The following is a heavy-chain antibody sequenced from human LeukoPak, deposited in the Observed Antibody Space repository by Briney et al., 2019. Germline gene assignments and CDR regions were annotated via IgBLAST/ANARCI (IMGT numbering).Heavy chain of an antibody. V-gene: IGHV3-30*04. CDR2: ISYDGSNK. CDR3: ARVRDTAMVMDAFDI. J-gene: IGHJ3*02. Sequence: GGSLRLSCAASGFTFSSYAMHWVRQAPGKGLEWVAVISYDGSNKYYADSVKGRFTISRDNSKSTLYLQMNSLRAEDTAVYYCARVRDTAMVMDAFDIWGQGTMVTVSS. CDR1: GFTFSSYA. D-gene: IGHD5-18*01.